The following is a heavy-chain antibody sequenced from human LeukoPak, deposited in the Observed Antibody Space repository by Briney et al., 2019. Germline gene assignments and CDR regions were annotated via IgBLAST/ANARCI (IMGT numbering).Heavy chain of an antibody. CDR2: IYHSGST. D-gene: IGHD2-2*01. J-gene: IGHJ4*02. V-gene: IGHV4-30-2*01. CDR3: ARAAQYCSSTSCGPIDY. Sequence: SETLSLTCTVSGGSISSGGYYWSWIRQPPGKGLEWIGYIYHSGSTYYNPSLKSRVTISVDRSKNQFSLKLSSVTAADTAVYYCARAAQYCSSTSCGPIDYWGQGTLVTVSS. CDR1: GGSISSGGYY.